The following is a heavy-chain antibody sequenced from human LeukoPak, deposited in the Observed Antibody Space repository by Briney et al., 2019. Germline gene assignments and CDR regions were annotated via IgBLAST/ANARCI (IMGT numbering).Heavy chain of an antibody. D-gene: IGHD4-17*01. CDR1: GYTFTGYY. V-gene: IGHV1-2*04. CDR3: ARMGARSGDYWFDP. J-gene: IGHJ5*02. CDR2: INPNSGGT. Sequence: ASVKVSCKASGYTFTGYYMHWVRQAPGQGLEWMGWINPNSGGTNYAQKFQGWVTMTRDTSISTAYMELSSLRSEDTAVYYCARMGARSGDYWFDPWGQGTLVTVSS.